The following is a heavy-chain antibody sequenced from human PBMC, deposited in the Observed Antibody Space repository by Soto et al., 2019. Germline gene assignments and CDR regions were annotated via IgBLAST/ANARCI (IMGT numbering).Heavy chain of an antibody. CDR1: GGTFSSYA. J-gene: IGHJ1*01. V-gene: IGHV1-69*01. D-gene: IGHD2-15*01. Sequence: QVQLVQSGAEVKKPGSSVKVSCKASGGTFSSYAISWVRQAPGQGLEWMGGIIPIFGTANYAQKFQGRVTITADESTRTAYMELSSLRSEDTAVYYCARVPDCSGGSCYSFVYFQHWGQGTLVTVSS. CDR2: IIPIFGTA. CDR3: ARVPDCSGGSCYSFVYFQH.